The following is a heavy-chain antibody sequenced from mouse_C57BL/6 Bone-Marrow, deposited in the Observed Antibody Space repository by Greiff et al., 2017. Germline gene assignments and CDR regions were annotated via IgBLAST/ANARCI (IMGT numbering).Heavy chain of an antibody. V-gene: IGHV1-54*01. CDR3: ARFDSNYPLDAMDY. Sequence: VKLQESGAELVRPGTSVKVSCKASGYAFTNYLIEWVKQRPGQGLEWIGVINPGSGGTNYNEKFKGKATLTADKSSSTAYMQLSSLTSEDSAVYFCARFDSNYPLDAMDYWGQGTSVTVSS. CDR1: GYAFTNYL. D-gene: IGHD2-5*01. J-gene: IGHJ4*01. CDR2: INPGSGGT.